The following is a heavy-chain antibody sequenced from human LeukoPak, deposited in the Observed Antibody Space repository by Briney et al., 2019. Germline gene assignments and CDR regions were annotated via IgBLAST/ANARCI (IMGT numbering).Heavy chain of an antibody. CDR1: GGTFSSYA. J-gene: IGHJ4*02. CDR2: IIPILGTA. V-gene: IGHV1-69*10. Sequence: SVKVSCKASGGTFSSYAISWVRQAPAQGLEWMGGIIPILGTANYAQKFQGRVTITADKSTSTAYMELSSLRSEDTAVYYCARGNYGSGSYNGDWGLLDYWGQGTLVTVSS. D-gene: IGHD3-10*01. CDR3: ARGNYGSGSYNGDWGLLDY.